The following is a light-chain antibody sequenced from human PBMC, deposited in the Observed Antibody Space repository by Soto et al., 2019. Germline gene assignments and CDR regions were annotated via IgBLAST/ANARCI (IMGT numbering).Light chain of an antibody. Sequence: QSALTQPASVSGSPGQSITISCTGTSSDVGGYNHVSWYQQHPDKVPKLMIYDVINRPSGVSNRFSGSKSGNTASLTISGLQAEDEADYYCSSYATSSTPHYVFGTGTKLTVL. J-gene: IGLJ1*01. CDR3: SSYATSSTPHYV. V-gene: IGLV2-14*03. CDR2: DVI. CDR1: SSDVGGYNH.